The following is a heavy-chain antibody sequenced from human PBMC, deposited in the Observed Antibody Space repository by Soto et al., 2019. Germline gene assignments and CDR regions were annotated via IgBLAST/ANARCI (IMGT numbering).Heavy chain of an antibody. Sequence: TLSLTCTVSGGSISSGGYYWSWIRQHPEKGLEWIGYIYYSGSTYYNPSLKSRVTISVDTSKNQFSLKLSSVTAADTAVYYCARARDSSSPSRFDPWGQGTLVTVSS. CDR1: GGSISSGGYY. J-gene: IGHJ5*02. CDR3: ARARDSSSPSRFDP. D-gene: IGHD6-6*01. V-gene: IGHV4-31*03. CDR2: IYYSGST.